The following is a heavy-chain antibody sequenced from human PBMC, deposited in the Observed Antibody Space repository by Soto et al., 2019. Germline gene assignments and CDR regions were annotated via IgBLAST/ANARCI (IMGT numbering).Heavy chain of an antibody. CDR2: ITENGGVA. J-gene: IGHJ4*02. CDR3: ARGSTESYPCYRIFDF. Sequence: GGSLRLSCVVAALTFGSRAMSWVSPVPGEGMKWVATITENGGVAKYAGSGRGRFVFCRDNSKKTLYLQMTSLTDEDSAIYFCARGSTESYPCYRIFDFWGRGTMVTVSS. D-gene: IGHD2-2*02. V-gene: IGHV3-23*01. CDR1: ALTFGSRA.